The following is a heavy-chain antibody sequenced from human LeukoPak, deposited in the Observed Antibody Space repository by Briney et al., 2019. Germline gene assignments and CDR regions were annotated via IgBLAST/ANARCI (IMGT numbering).Heavy chain of an antibody. D-gene: IGHD6-13*01. V-gene: IGHV4-59*01. CDR3: ARVRDSSSWYPWFDP. Sequence: SETLSLTCTVSGGSISSYYWSWIRQPPGKGLEWMGYIYYSGSTNYNPSLKSRVSISLDTSKNQFSLKLSSVTAVDTAMYFCARVRDSSSWYPWFDPWGQGTLVTVSS. CDR2: IYYSGST. CDR1: GGSISSYY. J-gene: IGHJ5*02.